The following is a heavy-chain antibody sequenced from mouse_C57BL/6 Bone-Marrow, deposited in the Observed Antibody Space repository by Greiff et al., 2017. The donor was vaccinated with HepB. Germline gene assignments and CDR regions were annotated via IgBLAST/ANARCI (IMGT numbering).Heavy chain of an antibody. Sequence: EVMLVESGGGLVQPGGSLKLSCAASGFTFSDYYMYWVRQTPEKRLEWVAYISNGGGSTYYPDTVKGRFTISRDNAKNTLYLQMSRLKSEDTAMYYCARLRQLRLYAMDYWGQGTSVTVSS. D-gene: IGHD3-2*02. J-gene: IGHJ4*01. CDR1: GFTFSDYY. V-gene: IGHV5-12*01. CDR2: ISNGGGST. CDR3: ARLRQLRLYAMDY.